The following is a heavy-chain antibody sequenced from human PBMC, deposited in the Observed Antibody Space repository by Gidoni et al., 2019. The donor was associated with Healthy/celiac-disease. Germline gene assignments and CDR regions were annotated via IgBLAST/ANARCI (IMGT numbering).Heavy chain of an antibody. V-gene: IGHV4-59*01. Sequence: QVQLQESGPGLVKPSETLSLTCTVSGGSISSYYWSWIRQPPGKGLEWIGYIYYRGSTNYNPSLKSRVTISVDTSKNQFSLKLSSVTAADTAVYYCARGGYYDSSGYYYVGMIFDYWGQGTLVTVSS. D-gene: IGHD3-22*01. CDR3: ARGGYYDSSGYYYVGMIFDY. CDR2: IYYRGST. J-gene: IGHJ4*02. CDR1: GGSISSYY.